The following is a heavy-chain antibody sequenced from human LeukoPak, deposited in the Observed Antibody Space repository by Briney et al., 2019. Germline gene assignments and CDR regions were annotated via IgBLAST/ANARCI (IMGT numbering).Heavy chain of an antibody. CDR2: TYYRSKWYN. CDR1: GDSVSSNSAA. D-gene: IGHD2-2*01. CDR3: ARDLPEGPSSNQLLAAFDY. V-gene: IGHV6-1*01. Sequence: SQTLSLTCAISGDSVSSNSAAWNWIRQSPSRGLEWLGRTYYRSKWYNDYAVSVKSRITINPDTSKNQFSLQLNSVTPEDTAVYYCARDLPEGPSSNQLLAAFDYWGQGTLVTVSS. J-gene: IGHJ4*02.